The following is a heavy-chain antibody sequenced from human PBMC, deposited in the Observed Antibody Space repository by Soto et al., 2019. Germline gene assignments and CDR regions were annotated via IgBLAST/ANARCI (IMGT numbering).Heavy chain of an antibody. V-gene: IGHV3-23*01. J-gene: IGHJ4*02. Sequence: ESLKISCAASGFTFSTYAMNWVRQAPGKGLEWVSGISASGGSTYYADSVKGRFTISRDNSKNTLFLQMNSLSAEDTAVYYCAKSARGNYYFDYSGQGTLVTVSS. D-gene: IGHD1-7*01. CDR1: GFTFSTYA. CDR2: ISASGGST. CDR3: AKSARGNYYFDY.